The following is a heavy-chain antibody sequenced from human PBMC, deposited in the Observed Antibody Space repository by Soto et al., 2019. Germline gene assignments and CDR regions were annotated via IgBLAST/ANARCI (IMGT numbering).Heavy chain of an antibody. Sequence: QVQLVQSGAEVKKPGSSVKVSCKASGGTFSSSAISWVRQAPGQGLEWMGGIIPISGTANYAQKFQGRVTITADESTSTAYMELSSLRSEDTAVYYCARSQGSSTSLEIYYYYYYGMDVWGQWTTVTVSS. CDR2: IIPISGTA. CDR1: GGTFSSSA. CDR3: ARSQGSSTSLEIYYYYYYGMDV. D-gene: IGHD2-2*01. V-gene: IGHV1-69*01. J-gene: IGHJ6*02.